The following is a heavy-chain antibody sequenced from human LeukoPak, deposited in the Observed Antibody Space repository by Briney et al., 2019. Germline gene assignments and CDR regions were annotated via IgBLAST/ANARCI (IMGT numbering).Heavy chain of an antibody. CDR2: IKQDGSEK. CDR3: ARDRGVTGY. Sequence: AGGSLRLSCAASGFTVSSDWMSWVPQAPGKGLEWVANIKQDGSEKYYVDSVKGRFTTSRDNAKNSLYLQMTRLRAEDTAVYYCARDRGVTGYWGQGTLVTVSS. V-gene: IGHV3-7*01. J-gene: IGHJ4*02. CDR1: GFTVSSDW. D-gene: IGHD2-8*02.